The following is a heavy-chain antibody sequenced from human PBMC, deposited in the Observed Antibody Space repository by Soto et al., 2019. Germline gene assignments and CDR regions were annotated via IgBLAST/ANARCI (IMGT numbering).Heavy chain of an antibody. J-gene: IGHJ4*02. Sequence: GGSLRLPCAASGFTLSDYYMSWIRQAPGKGLEWVSYISSSSSYTNYADSVKGRFTISRDNAKNSLYLQMNSLRAEDTAVYYCARDNTIFGVVIMPFDYWGQGTLVTVSS. CDR3: ARDNTIFGVVIMPFDY. CDR1: GFTLSDYY. D-gene: IGHD3-3*01. V-gene: IGHV3-11*06. CDR2: ISSSSSYT.